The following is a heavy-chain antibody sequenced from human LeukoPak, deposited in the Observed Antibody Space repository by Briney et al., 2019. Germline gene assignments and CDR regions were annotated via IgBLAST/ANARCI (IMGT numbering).Heavy chain of an antibody. CDR1: GVTFSSYG. CDR3: AKDRVMITFGGDYYFDY. V-gene: IGHV3-30*02. J-gene: IGHJ4*02. D-gene: IGHD3-16*01. Sequence: GGSLRLSCTASGVTFSSYGMHWVRQVPGKGLEWVAFIRFDGSDKYYADSVKGRFTISRDNSKNTLYLQMNSLRAEDTAVYYCAKDRVMITFGGDYYFDYWGQGTLVAVSS. CDR2: IRFDGSDK.